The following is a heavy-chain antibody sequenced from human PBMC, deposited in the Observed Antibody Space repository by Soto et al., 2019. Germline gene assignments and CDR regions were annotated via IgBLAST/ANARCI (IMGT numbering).Heavy chain of an antibody. CDR3: AREIVRSYYDSSGTNWFDP. CDR1: GGSISSGGYY. D-gene: IGHD3-22*01. CDR2: IYYSGST. J-gene: IGHJ5*02. V-gene: IGHV4-31*03. Sequence: SETLSLTCTVSGGSISSGGYYWSWIRQHPGKGLEWIGYIYYSGSTYYNPSLKSRVTISVDTSKSQFSLKLSSVTAADTAVYYCAREIVRSYYDSSGTNWFDPWGQGTRGTGS.